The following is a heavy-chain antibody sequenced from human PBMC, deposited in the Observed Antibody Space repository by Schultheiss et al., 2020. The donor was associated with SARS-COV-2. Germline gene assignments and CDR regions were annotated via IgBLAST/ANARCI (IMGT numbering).Heavy chain of an antibody. Sequence: GGSLRLSCAASGFTFSSYWMSWVRQAPGKGLEWVAVIWYDGSNKYYADSVKGRFTISRDNSKNSLYLHMNSLRAEDTAVYYCARVSYDSLYHYYYYGMDVWGQGTTVTVSS. V-gene: IGHV3-33*08. D-gene: IGHD3-9*01. CDR2: IWYDGSNK. J-gene: IGHJ6*02. CDR1: GFTFSSYW. CDR3: ARVSYDSLYHYYYYGMDV.